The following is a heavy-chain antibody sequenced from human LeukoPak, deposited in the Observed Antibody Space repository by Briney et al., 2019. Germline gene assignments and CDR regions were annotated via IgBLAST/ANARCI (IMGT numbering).Heavy chain of an antibody. CDR2: INHSGST. J-gene: IGHJ3*02. CDR3: ARGAPYYYDSSGYSTIDAFDI. V-gene: IGHV4-34*01. CDR1: GGSFSGYY. Sequence: SETLSLTCAVYGGSFSGYYWSWIRQPPGKGLEWIGEINHSGSTNYNPSLKSRVTISVDTSKNQFSLKLSSVTAADTAVYYCARGAPYYYDSSGYSTIDAFDIWGQGTMVTVSS. D-gene: IGHD3-22*01.